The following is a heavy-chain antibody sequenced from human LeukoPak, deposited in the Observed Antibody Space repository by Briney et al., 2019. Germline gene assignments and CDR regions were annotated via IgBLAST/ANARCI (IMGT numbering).Heavy chain of an antibody. J-gene: IGHJ2*01. D-gene: IGHD6-19*01. Sequence: SETLSLTCAVYGGSFSGYYWSWIRQPPGKGLEWIGEINHSGSTNYNPSLKSRVTISVDTSKNQFSLRLGSVTAADTAVYYCARVLEGSSGQHWYFDLWGRGTLVTVSS. CDR1: GGSFSGYY. CDR2: INHSGST. CDR3: ARVLEGSSGQHWYFDL. V-gene: IGHV4-34*01.